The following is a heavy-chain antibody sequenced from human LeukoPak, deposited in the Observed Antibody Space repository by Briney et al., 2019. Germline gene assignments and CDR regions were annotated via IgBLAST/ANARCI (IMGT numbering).Heavy chain of an antibody. CDR2: ISAYNGNT. J-gene: IGHJ6*02. D-gene: IGHD3-10*01. V-gene: IGHV1-18*01. CDR3: VRENSLWFGELPGYYYYYGMDV. CDR1: GYTFTSYG. Sequence: ASVKVSCKAFGYTFTSYGISWVRQAPGQGLEWMGWISAYNGNTNYAQKLQGRVTMTTDTSTSTAYMELRSLRSDDTAVYYCVRENSLWFGELPGYYYYYGMDVWGQGTTVTVSS.